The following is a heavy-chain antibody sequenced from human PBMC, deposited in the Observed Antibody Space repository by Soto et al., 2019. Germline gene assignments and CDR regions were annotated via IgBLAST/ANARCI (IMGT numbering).Heavy chain of an antibody. CDR3: ARGGVNTAMPYDE. D-gene: IGHD5-18*01. J-gene: IGHJ4*02. Sequence: GGSLRLSCAASGFTFSDYYMSWIRQAPGKGLEWVSYISSSGTTIYSADSVKGRFTISRGNAKNSLFLQMNSLRAEDTAVYYCARGGVNTAMPYDEWGQGTLVTVSS. V-gene: IGHV3-11*01. CDR2: ISSSGTTI. CDR1: GFTFSDYY.